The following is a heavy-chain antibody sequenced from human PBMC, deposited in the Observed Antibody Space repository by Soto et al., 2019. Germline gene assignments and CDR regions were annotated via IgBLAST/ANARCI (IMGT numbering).Heavy chain of an antibody. CDR3: AKSQRSGAFRFFFDY. CDR1: GFTFSGYA. CDR2: ITSGGDT. V-gene: IGHV3-23*01. D-gene: IGHD1-26*01. Sequence: RLSCATSGFTFSGYAMTWVRQAPGKGLNWVSAITSGGDTFFADSVKGRFTISRDHSKNTFYLQMNSLTAEDTAVYYCAKSQRSGAFRFFFDYWGQGTLVTVSS. J-gene: IGHJ4*02.